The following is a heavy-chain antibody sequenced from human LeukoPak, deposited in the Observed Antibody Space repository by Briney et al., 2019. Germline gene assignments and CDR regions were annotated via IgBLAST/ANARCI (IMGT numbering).Heavy chain of an antibody. CDR1: GDSISSFY. J-gene: IGHJ4*02. V-gene: IGHV4-4*09. D-gene: IGHD6-19*01. Sequence: SETLSLTCTVSGDSISSFYWSWIRQPPGKGLEWVGYIYTSGNTTYNPSLKSRVTISADTSKNQFSLELTSVTAADTAVYYCARHSSGWYYDYWGQGTLVTVSS. CDR3: ARHSSGWYYDY. CDR2: IYTSGNT.